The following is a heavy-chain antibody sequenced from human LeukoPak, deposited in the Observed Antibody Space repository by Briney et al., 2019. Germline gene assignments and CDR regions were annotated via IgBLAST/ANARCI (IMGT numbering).Heavy chain of an antibody. V-gene: IGHV3-74*01. D-gene: IGHD4-11*01. CDR3: ARGTYTLAV. CDR1: GFTFSDYW. Sequence: GGSLRLSCAASGFTFSDYWMHWVRQAPGKGLVWVSRINGDGTSTDYADSVKGRFTVSRDNAKSTLYLQMNSLRAEDTAVYYCARGTYTLAVWGQGTTVTVSS. J-gene: IGHJ6*02. CDR2: INGDGTST.